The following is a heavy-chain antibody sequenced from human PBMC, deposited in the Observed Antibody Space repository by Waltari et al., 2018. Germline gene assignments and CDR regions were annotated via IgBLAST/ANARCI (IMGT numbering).Heavy chain of an antibody. J-gene: IGHJ4*02. CDR2: ISYDGSNK. D-gene: IGHD6-6*01. Sequence: QVQLVEAGGGVVQPGRSLRLSGAASEFTFSNYGMHWVRQAPGKGLECVSVISYDGSNKYYADSVKGRFTISRDNSKNTLYLEMNSVKTEDMAVYYCAKDGSRSSYYFDYWGQGTLVTVSS. CDR1: EFTFSNYG. CDR3: AKDGSRSSYYFDY. V-gene: IGHV3-30*18.